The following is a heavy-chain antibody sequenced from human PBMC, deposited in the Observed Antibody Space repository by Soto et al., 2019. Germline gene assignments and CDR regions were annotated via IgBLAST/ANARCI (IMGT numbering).Heavy chain of an antibody. Sequence: GGSLRLSCTASGFTFGDYAMSWFRQAPGKGLEWVGFIRSKAYGGTTEYAASVKGRFTISRDDSKSIAYLQMNSLKTEDTAVYYCTSSGYYRFYYYYGMDVWGQGTTVTVSS. D-gene: IGHD3-22*01. V-gene: IGHV3-49*03. CDR1: GFTFGDYA. CDR3: TSSGYYRFYYYYGMDV. CDR2: IRSKAYGGTT. J-gene: IGHJ6*02.